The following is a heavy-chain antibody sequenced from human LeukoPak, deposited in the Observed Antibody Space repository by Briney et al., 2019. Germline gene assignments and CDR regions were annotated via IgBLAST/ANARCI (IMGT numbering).Heavy chain of an antibody. J-gene: IGHJ5*02. V-gene: IGHV4-39*01. CDR3: ARLVSGYYYDSGSYYPAENWFDP. D-gene: IGHD3-10*01. Sequence: SETLSLTCTVSGGSISSSSYYWGWIRQPPGKGLEWIGSIYYSGSTYYNPSLKSRVTISVDTSKNQFSLKLSSVTAADTAVYYCARLVSGYYYDSGSYYPAENWFDPWGQGTLVTVSS. CDR1: GGSISSSSYY. CDR2: IYYSGST.